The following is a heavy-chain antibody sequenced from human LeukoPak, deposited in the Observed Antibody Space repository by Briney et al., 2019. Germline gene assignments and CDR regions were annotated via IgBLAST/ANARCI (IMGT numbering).Heavy chain of an antibody. Sequence: GGSLRLSCAVSGFPFSNYWMSWVRQAPGKGLEWVANIKEDGSEQYYVDSVKGRFIISRDNAKNSLYLQMNSLGPEDTAVYYCARDNVAYCGPNCPNFDYWGQGTLVTVPS. CDR2: IKEDGSEQ. D-gene: IGHD2-21*01. CDR1: GFPFSNYW. CDR3: ARDNVAYCGPNCPNFDY. V-gene: IGHV3-7*01. J-gene: IGHJ4*02.